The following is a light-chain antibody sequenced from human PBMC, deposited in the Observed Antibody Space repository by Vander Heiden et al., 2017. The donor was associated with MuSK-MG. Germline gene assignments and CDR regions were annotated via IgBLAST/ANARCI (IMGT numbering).Light chain of an antibody. CDR1: QSLLHDNNRIF. CDR2: WGS. CDR3: MQDQQAQT. J-gene: IGKJ1*01. V-gene: IGKV2-28*01. Sequence: DIVLTQSPLSLSVTPGEPAAISCRSSQSLLHDNNRIFLEWYVQKPGQSPQLLIYWGSKRASGVPDRFSGSGSGTDFTLKISRVEAEDVGIYYCMQDQQAQTFGQRTKVEIK.